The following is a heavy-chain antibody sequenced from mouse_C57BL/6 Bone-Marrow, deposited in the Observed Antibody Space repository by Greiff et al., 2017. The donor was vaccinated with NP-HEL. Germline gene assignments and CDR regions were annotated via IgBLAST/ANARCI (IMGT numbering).Heavy chain of an antibody. CDR1: GYSFTSYY. D-gene: IGHD2-3*01. Sequence: QVQLQQSGPELVKPGASVKISCKASGYSFTSYYIHWVKQRPGQGLEWIGWIYPGSGNTKYNEKFKGKATLTADTSSSTAYMQLSSLTSEDSAVYYCARPIYDGYFFDYWGQGTTLTVSS. J-gene: IGHJ2*01. CDR3: ARPIYDGYFFDY. V-gene: IGHV1-66*01. CDR2: IYPGSGNT.